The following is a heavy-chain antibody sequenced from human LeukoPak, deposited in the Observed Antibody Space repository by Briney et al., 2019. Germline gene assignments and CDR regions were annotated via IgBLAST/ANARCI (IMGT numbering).Heavy chain of an antibody. CDR1: GFSFSTYW. CDR3: ARSYASGYRGEYFQH. CDR2: INSDGSST. Sequence: PGGSLRLSCAASGFSFSTYWMHWVRQAPGKGLVWVSRINSDGSSTTYADSARGRFTISRDNAKNTLYLQMNSLRAEDTALYYCARSYASGYRGEYFQHWGQGTLVAVSS. J-gene: IGHJ1*01. V-gene: IGHV3-74*03. D-gene: IGHD5-12*01.